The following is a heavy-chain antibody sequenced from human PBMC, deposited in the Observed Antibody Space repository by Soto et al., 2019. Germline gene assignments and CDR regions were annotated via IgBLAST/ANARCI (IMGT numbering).Heavy chain of an antibody. V-gene: IGHV3-53*01. CDR2: IYSGGST. CDR3: ARDRVESGYPEYFQH. J-gene: IGHJ1*01. D-gene: IGHD3-22*01. CDR1: GFTVSSNY. Sequence: EVQLVESGGGLIQPGGSLRLSCAASGFTVSSNYMSWVRQATGKGLEWVSVIYSGGSTYYADSVKGRFTISRDNSKNTLYLQMTSLRAEDTAVYYCARDRVESGYPEYFQHWGQGTLVTVSS.